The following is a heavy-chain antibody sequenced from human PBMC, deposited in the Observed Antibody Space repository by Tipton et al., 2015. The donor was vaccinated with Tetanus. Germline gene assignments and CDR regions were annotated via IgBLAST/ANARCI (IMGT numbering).Heavy chain of an antibody. D-gene: IGHD1-26*01. CDR2: IIPASGAT. J-gene: IGHJ4*02. CDR3: VRDRAAVGGSDY. Sequence: QSGAEVKKPGSSVKVSCKSSGGPFYKHGIDWVRQAPGQGLEWMGGIIPASGATNYAHKFQGRVTMTADASTTTVHMELSNLRSDDTAVYYCVRDRAAVGGSDYWGQGTQVTVSS. CDR1: GGPFYKHG. V-gene: IGHV1-69*01.